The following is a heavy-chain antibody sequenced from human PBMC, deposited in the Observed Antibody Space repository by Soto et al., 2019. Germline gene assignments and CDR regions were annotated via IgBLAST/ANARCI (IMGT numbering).Heavy chain of an antibody. J-gene: IGHJ3*02. D-gene: IGHD1-26*01. CDR1: GFTFSSYA. V-gene: IGHV3-23*01. Sequence: GWSLRFSSAASGFTFSSYAMSWVRQAPGKGLEWVSAISGSGGSTYYADSVKGRFTISRDNSKNTLYLQMNSLRAEDTAVYYCAKDPRWDPDAFDIWGQGTMVTVSS. CDR3: AKDPRWDPDAFDI. CDR2: ISGSGGST.